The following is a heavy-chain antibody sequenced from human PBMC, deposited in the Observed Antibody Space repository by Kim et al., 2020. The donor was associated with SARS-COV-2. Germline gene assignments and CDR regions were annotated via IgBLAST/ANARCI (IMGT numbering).Heavy chain of an antibody. V-gene: IGHV3-7*01. CDR2: TKHDGSEK. J-gene: IGHJ4*02. CDR1: GFTFSSYW. D-gene: IGHD6-19*01. CDR3: ARRGGGWSYFDY. Sequence: GGSLRLSCTVSGFTFSSYWMSWVRQAPGKGLEWVADTKHDGSEKYYVDSVKGRFTISRDNAKNSLSLQMNSLRAEDTAVYYCARRGGGWSYFDYWGQGTLVTVSS.